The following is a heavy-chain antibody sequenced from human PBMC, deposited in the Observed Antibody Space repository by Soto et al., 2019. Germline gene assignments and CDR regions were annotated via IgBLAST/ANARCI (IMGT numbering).Heavy chain of an antibody. J-gene: IGHJ5*02. V-gene: IGHV4-34*01. CDR3: ARAWILEWLSKYNWFDP. D-gene: IGHD3-3*01. Sequence: SETLSLTCAVYGGSFSGYYWSWIRQPPGKGLEWIGEINHSGSTNYNPSLKSRVTISVDTSKNQFSLKLSSVTAADTAVYYCARAWILEWLSKYNWFDPWGQGTLVTVSS. CDR2: INHSGST. CDR1: GGSFSGYY.